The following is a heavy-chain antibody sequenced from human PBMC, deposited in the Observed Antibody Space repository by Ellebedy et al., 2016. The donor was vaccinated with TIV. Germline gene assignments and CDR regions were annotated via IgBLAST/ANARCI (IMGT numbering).Heavy chain of an antibody. D-gene: IGHD3-22*01. V-gene: IGHV3-15*01. J-gene: IGHJ4*02. Sequence: GESLKISCAASGFTFSNAWMSWVRQAPGKGLEWVGRIKSKTDGGTTDYAAPVKGRFTISRDDSKNTLYLQMNSLKTEDTAVYYCTTGAAPMIVVVTLDYWGQGTLVTVSS. CDR1: GFTFSNAW. CDR3: TTGAAPMIVVVTLDY. CDR2: IKSKTDGGTT.